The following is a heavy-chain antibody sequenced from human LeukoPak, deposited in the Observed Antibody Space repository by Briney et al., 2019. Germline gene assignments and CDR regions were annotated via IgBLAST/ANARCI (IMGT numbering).Heavy chain of an antibody. V-gene: IGHV1-18*04. D-gene: IGHD6-25*01. CDR2: INAYNGDT. J-gene: IGHJ5*02. CDR3: ARDGSGHWFDP. Sequence: PLASVKVSCKASGYTFNTYGISWARQAPGQGLEWMGWINAYNGDTNHAQKFQGRVTMTTDTSTTTAYMELGSLRSDDTAVYYCARDGSGHWFDPWGQGTLVTVSS. CDR1: GYTFNTYG.